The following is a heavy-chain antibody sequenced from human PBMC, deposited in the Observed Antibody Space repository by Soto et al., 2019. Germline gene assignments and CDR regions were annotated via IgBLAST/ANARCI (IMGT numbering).Heavy chain of an antibody. CDR1: GGSISSGGYY. J-gene: IGHJ4*02. D-gene: IGHD3-9*01. CDR3: SRDSTGYSLDS. Sequence: PAETLSLTCTVSGGSISSGGYYWSWIRQHPGKGLEWIGYIYYSGSTYYNPSLKSRVTISVDTSKNQFSLKLSSVTAADTAVYYCSRDSTGYSLDSWAKQTLLTVSS. CDR2: IYYSGST. V-gene: IGHV4-31*03.